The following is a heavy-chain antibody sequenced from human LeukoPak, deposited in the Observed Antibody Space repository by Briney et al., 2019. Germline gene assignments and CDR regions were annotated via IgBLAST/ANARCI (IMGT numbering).Heavy chain of an antibody. J-gene: IGHJ4*02. V-gene: IGHV4-38-2*02. CDR1: GYSISSGYY. Sequence: MPSETLSLTCTVSGYSISSGYYWGWIRQPPGKGLEWIGSIYHSGSTYYNPSLKSRVTISVDTSKNQFSLKLSSVTAADTGVYYCARGLAGGYITMVRGSTFFDYWGQGTLVTVSS. D-gene: IGHD3-10*01. CDR2: IYHSGST. CDR3: ARGLAGGYITMVRGSTFFDY.